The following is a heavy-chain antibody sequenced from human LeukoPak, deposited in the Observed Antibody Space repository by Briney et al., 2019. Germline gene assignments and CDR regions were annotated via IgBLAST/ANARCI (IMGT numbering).Heavy chain of an antibody. J-gene: IGHJ4*02. V-gene: IGHV1-2*02. D-gene: IGHD3-3*01. CDR1: GYTFTGYY. Sequence: ASVKLSCKASGYTFTGYYMHWVRQAPGQGLEWMGWVNPNSGGTNYAQKFQGRVTMTRDTSISTAYMELSRLRSDDTAVYYCARGYDFWSGYQHWGQGTLVTVSS. CDR2: VNPNSGGT. CDR3: ARGYDFWSGYQH.